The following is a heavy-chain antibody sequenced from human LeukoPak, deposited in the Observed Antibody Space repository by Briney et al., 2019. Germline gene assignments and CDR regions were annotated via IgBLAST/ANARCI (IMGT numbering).Heavy chain of an antibody. CDR2: IWYDGSNK. Sequence: PGRSLRLSCAASGFTFSSYGMHWVRQAPGKGLEWVAVIWYDGSNKYYADSVKGRFTISRDNSKNTLYLQMNSLRAEDTAVYYCARDVVVVVAAPYYYGMDVWGQGTTVTVSS. V-gene: IGHV3-33*01. CDR3: ARDVVVVVAAPYYYGMDV. D-gene: IGHD2-15*01. CDR1: GFTFSSYG. J-gene: IGHJ6*02.